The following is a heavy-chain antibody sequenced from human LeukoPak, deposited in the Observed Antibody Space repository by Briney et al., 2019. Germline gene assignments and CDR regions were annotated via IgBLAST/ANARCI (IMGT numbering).Heavy chain of an antibody. CDR1: GFTFSSYE. V-gene: IGHV3-23*01. D-gene: IGHD6-19*01. Sequence: GGSLRLSCAASGFTFSSYEMNWVRQAPGKGLEWVSAISGSGGSTYYADSVKGRFTISRDNSKNTLYLQMNSLRAEDTAVYYCAKSIGSSGWTEPFDYWGQGTLVTVSS. J-gene: IGHJ4*02. CDR3: AKSIGSSGWTEPFDY. CDR2: ISGSGGST.